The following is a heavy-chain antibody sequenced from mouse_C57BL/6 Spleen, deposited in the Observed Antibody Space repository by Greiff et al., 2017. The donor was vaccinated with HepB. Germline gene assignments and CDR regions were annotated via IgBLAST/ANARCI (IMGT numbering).Heavy chain of an antibody. D-gene: IGHD1-1*01. Sequence: EVHLVESEGGLVQPGSSMKLSCTASGFTFSDYYMAWVRQVPEKGLEWVANINYDGSSTYYLDSLKSRFIISRDNAKNILYLQMSSLKSEDTATYYCARDRYYYGSIYPFDYWGQGTTLTVSS. V-gene: IGHV5-16*01. CDR1: GFTFSDYY. J-gene: IGHJ2*01. CDR3: ARDRYYYGSIYPFDY. CDR2: INYDGSST.